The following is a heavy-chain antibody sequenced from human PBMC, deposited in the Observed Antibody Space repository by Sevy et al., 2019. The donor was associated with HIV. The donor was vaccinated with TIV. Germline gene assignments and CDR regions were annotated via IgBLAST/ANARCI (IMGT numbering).Heavy chain of an antibody. D-gene: IGHD1-26*01. V-gene: IGHV3-73*01. CDR3: AYSGSSSEGYYFDY. CDR2: IRMKANAYAT. CDR1: GFTFSGSA. J-gene: IGHJ4*02. Sequence: GGSLRLSCAASGFTFSGSAMHWVRQASGKGLEWLGRIRMKANAYATSYATSVKGRFTVSRDDSKNTAYLQMNNLKTEDTALYYCAYSGSSSEGYYFDYWGQGTLVTVSS.